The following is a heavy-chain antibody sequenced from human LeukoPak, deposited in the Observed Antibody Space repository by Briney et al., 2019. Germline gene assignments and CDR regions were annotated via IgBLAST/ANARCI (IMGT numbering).Heavy chain of an antibody. CDR3: AREGGFVVVPAAMGNWFDP. CDR1: GGSFSGYY. CDR2: INHSGST. J-gene: IGHJ5*02. D-gene: IGHD2-2*01. V-gene: IGHV4-34*01. Sequence: PSETLSLTCAVYGGSFSGYYWSWIRQPPGKGLEWIGEINHSGSTNYNPSLKSRVTISVDTSKNQFSLKLSSVTAADTAVYYCAREGGFVVVPAAMGNWFDPWGQGTLVTVSS.